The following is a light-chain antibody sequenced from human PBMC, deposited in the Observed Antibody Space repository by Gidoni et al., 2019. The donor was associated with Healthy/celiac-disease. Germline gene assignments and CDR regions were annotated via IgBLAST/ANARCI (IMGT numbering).Light chain of an antibody. Sequence: QSPDSLAVSLGERATINCKSSQSVLYSSNNKNYLAWYQQKPGQPPKLLIYWASTRESGVPDRFSGSGSGTDFTLTISSLQAEDVAVYYCQQYYSTPLTFGGGTKVEIK. J-gene: IGKJ4*01. V-gene: IGKV4-1*01. CDR1: QSVLYSSNNKNY. CDR3: QQYYSTPLT. CDR2: WAS.